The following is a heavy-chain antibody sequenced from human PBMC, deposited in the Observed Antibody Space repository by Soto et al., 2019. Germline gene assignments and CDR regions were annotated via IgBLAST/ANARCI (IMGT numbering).Heavy chain of an antibody. D-gene: IGHD6-19*01. CDR3: AREGGSGPTVYNGMDV. J-gene: IGHJ6*02. CDR1: GDTFNNYA. Sequence: QVELVQSGAEVKKPGSSVKVSCKASGDTFNNYAFSWVRQAPGQGLEWMGGIIPIFGATRYAEKFQGRVTITAAESTSTPYMDLSSLRCEDTAVYYCAREGGSGPTVYNGMDVWGQGTTVIVSS. V-gene: IGHV1-69*01. CDR2: IIPIFGAT.